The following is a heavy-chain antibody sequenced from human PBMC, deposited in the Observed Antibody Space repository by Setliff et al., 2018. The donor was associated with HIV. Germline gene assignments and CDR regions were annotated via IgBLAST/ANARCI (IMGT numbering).Heavy chain of an antibody. CDR2: IYYTGIP. J-gene: IGHJ5*02. CDR1: GGSMNSHY. CDR3: ARVARVHPFDP. V-gene: IGHV4-59*11. Sequence: SETLSLTCSVFGGSMNSHYWSWIRQPPGKGLEWIGLIYYTGIPTYNTSLKSRVTMSVDRSKNQFPLRLTSVTAADTAMYYCARVARVHPFDPWGQGTLVTVSS.